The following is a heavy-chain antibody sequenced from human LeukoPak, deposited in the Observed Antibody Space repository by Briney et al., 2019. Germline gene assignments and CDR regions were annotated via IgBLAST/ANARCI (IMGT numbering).Heavy chain of an antibody. D-gene: IGHD3-22*01. CDR1: GGSIRSGDYY. J-gene: IGHJ4*02. CDR2: ISHSGNT. V-gene: IGHV4-30-4*01. Sequence: SETLSLTCTVSGGSIRSGDYYWNWIRQSPGKGLEWIGYISHSGNTYYNPSLKSRVTISVDTSKNQFSLKLSSVTAADTAVYYCASLATNSMYYYDSTPVDYWGQGTLVTVSS. CDR3: ASLATNSMYYYDSTPVDY.